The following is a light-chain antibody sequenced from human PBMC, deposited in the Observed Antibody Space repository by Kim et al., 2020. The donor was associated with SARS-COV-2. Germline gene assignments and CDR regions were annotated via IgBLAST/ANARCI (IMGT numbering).Light chain of an antibody. J-gene: IGKJ4*01. CDR3: QQRSNWPPLT. Sequence: SPGESSTPSCRASQSVSSYLAWYQQKPGQAPRLLIYDASNRATGIPARFSGSGSGTDFTLTISSLEPEDFAVYYCQQRSNWPPLTFGGGTKVDIK. CDR1: QSVSSY. V-gene: IGKV3-11*01. CDR2: DAS.